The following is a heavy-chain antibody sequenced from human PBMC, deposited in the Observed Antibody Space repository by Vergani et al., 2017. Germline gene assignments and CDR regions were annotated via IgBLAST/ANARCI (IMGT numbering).Heavy chain of an antibody. CDR2: IIPIFGTA. D-gene: IGHD4-23*01. Sequence: QVQLVQSGAEVKKPGSSVKVSCKASGGTFSSYAISWVRQAPGQGLEGMGGIIPIFGTANYAQKFQGRVTITADESTSTAYMELSSLRSEDTAVYYCASLSWNGGNLLTGXFDPWGQGTLVTVSS. J-gene: IGHJ5*02. V-gene: IGHV1-69*01. CDR1: GGTFSSYA. CDR3: ASLSWNGGNLLTGXFDP.